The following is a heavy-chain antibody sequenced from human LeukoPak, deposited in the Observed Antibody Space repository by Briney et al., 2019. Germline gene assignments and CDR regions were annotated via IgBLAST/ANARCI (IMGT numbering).Heavy chain of an antibody. Sequence: GGSLRLSGAASGFTVSSNYMSWVRQAPGKGLEWVSVIYSGGSTYYADSVKGRFTISRDNSKNTLYLQMNSLRAEDTAVYYCAREDFSYYYDSSGYFSRWGQGTLVTVSS. V-gene: IGHV3-53*01. J-gene: IGHJ4*02. CDR1: GFTVSSNY. D-gene: IGHD3-22*01. CDR3: AREDFSYYYDSSGYFSR. CDR2: IYSGGST.